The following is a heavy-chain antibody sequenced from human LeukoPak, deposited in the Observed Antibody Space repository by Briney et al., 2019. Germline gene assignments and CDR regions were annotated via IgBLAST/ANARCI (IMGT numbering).Heavy chain of an antibody. V-gene: IGHV3-74*01. D-gene: IGHD3-3*01. J-gene: IGHJ4*02. CDR3: VRGNDFWSGYCDY. Sequence: GGSLRLSCAASGFTFSSYWMHWVRQAPGKGLVWVSRINSDGSSTTYADSVKGRFTMSRDNAKNTLYLQMNSLRAEDTAVYYCVRGNDFWSGYCDYWGQGTLVTASS. CDR1: GFTFSSYW. CDR2: INSDGSST.